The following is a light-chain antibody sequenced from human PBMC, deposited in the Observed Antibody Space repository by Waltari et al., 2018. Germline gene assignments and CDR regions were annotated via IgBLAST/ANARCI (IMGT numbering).Light chain of an antibody. J-gene: IGKJ1*01. CDR2: DAS. V-gene: IGKV3-11*01. Sequence: EVVLTQSPATLSLSSGERATLACRASQSVSGYLAWYQQRPDQAPRLLIYDASDRATGVPARFSGSGSGTDFTLTISSLEPEDFAVYYCQQRTDRPPVTFGQGTRVEMK. CDR3: QQRTDRPPVT. CDR1: QSVSGY.